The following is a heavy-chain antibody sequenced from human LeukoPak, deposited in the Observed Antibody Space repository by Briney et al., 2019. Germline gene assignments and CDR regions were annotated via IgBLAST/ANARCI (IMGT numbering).Heavy chain of an antibody. CDR3: ARDRGNDAFDI. D-gene: IGHD3-10*01. V-gene: IGHV4-4*02. CDR1: GFTFSNFGM. J-gene: IGHJ3*02. Sequence: GSLRLSCAASGFTFSNFGMHWVRQPPGKGLEWIGEIYHSGSTNYNPSLKSRVTISVDKSKNQFSLKLSSVTAADTAVYYCARDRGNDAFDIWGQGTKVTVSS. CDR2: IYHSGST.